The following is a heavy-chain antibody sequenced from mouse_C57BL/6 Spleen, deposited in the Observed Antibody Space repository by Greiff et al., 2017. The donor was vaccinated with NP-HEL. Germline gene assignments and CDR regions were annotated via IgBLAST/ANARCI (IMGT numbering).Heavy chain of an antibody. Sequence: VKLQESGAELVRPGTSVKVSCKASGYSFTNYLIEWVKQRPGQGLEWIGVINPGSGGTNYNEKFKGKATLTADKSSSTAYMQLSSLTSEDSAVYFCARLDYSNYEDFDYWGQGTTLTVSS. CDR3: ARLDYSNYEDFDY. D-gene: IGHD2-5*01. CDR2: INPGSGGT. CDR1: GYSFTNYL. V-gene: IGHV1-54*01. J-gene: IGHJ2*01.